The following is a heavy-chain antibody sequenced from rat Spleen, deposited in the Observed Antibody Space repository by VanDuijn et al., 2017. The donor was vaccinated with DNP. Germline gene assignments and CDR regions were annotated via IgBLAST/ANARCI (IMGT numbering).Heavy chain of an antibody. Sequence: EVQVLESDGGLAQPGRSLKLSCAASGFTFSDYYMAWVRQAPTKGLEWVATISYDGGSTYYRDSVKGRFSLSRDNAKSTLYLQMDSLRSEDTATYYCARHPTHSHFDYWGQGVVVTVSS. J-gene: IGHJ2*01. V-gene: IGHV5-29*01. D-gene: IGHD1-11*01. CDR1: GFTFSDYY. CDR3: ARHPTHSHFDY. CDR2: ISYDGGST.